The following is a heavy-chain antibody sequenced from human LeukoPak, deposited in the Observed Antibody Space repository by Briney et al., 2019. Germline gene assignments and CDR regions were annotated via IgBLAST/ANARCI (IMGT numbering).Heavy chain of an antibody. J-gene: IGHJ4*02. V-gene: IGHV3-30-3*01. CDR3: ARVVVTGEADYFDY. Sequence: GGSLRLSCAASGFTFSNYAMHWVRQAPGKGLEWVAVISYDGNNKYYPDSVKGRFTISRDNSKNTLYLQMNSLRAEDTAVYYCARVVVTGEADYFDYWGQGTLVTVSS. CDR1: GFTFSNYA. D-gene: IGHD2-21*02. CDR2: ISYDGNNK.